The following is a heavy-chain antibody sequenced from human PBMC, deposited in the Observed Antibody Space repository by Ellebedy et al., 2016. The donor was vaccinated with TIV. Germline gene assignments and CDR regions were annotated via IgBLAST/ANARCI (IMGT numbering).Heavy chain of an antibody. Sequence: GESLKISCAASGFTFSGSAMHWVRQASGKGLEWVGRIRSKANSYATAYAASVKGRFTISRDDSKNTAYLQMNSLKTEDTAVYYCTRSPYGDYGTPRLDPWGQGTLVTVSS. CDR1: GFTFSGSA. V-gene: IGHV3-73*01. CDR3: TRSPYGDYGTPRLDP. J-gene: IGHJ5*02. D-gene: IGHD4-17*01. CDR2: IRSKANSYAT.